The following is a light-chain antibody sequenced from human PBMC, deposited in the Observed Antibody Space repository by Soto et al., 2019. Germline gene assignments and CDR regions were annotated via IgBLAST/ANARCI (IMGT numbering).Light chain of an antibody. CDR1: SSDVGGYNY. Sequence: LTQPPSASGSPGQSVTISCTGTSSDVGGYNYVSWYQQHPGKAPKLMIYEVSKRPSGVPDRFSGSKSGNTASLTVSGLQTEDEADYYCSSYAGSNNPPFVFGTGTKVTV. CDR2: EVS. J-gene: IGLJ1*01. CDR3: SSYAGSNNPPFV. V-gene: IGLV2-8*01.